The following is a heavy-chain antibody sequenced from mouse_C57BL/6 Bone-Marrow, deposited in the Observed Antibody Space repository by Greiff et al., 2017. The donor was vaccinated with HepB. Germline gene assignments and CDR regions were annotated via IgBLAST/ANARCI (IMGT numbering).Heavy chain of an antibody. CDR1: GFSLTSYG. CDR3: ARPTVVARYAMDY. V-gene: IGHV2-2*01. CDR2: IWSGGST. Sequence: VKVVESGPGLVQPSQSLSITCTVSGFSLTSYGVHWVRQSPGKGLEWLGVIWSGGSTDYNAAFISRLSISKDNSKSQVFFKMNSLQADDTAIYYCARPTVVARYAMDYWGQGTSVTVSS. D-gene: IGHD1-1*01. J-gene: IGHJ4*01.